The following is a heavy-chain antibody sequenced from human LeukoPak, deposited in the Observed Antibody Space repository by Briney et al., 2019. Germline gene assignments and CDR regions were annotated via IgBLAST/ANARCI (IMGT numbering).Heavy chain of an antibody. J-gene: IGHJ4*02. CDR1: GFTFSSYS. D-gene: IGHD2-2*01. V-gene: IGHV3-21*01. CDR2: ISSSSYI. CDR3: AREGVEPAATYY. Sequence: GGSLRLSCAASGFTFSSYSMNWVRQAPGKGLEWVSSISSSSYIYYADSVKGRFTISRDNAKNSLYLQMNSLRAEDTAVYYCAREGVEPAATYYWGQGTLVTVSS.